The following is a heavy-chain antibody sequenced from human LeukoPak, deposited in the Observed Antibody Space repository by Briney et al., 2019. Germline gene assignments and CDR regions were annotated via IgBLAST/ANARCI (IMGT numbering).Heavy chain of an antibody. CDR2: ITSGGGST. CDR3: ARGTGCRGGSCLSEALTAASH. CDR1: GFTFGNSA. D-gene: IGHD2-15*01. V-gene: IGHV3-64*02. Sequence: GGSPRLSCAGSGFTFGNSAMHWVRQAPGKGLEYVSAITSGGGSTNYADSVKGRFTISRDNSKKTLYLQMGCLRPEDTAVYYCARGTGCRGGSCLSEALTAASHWAQETLVTVSS. J-gene: IGHJ4*02.